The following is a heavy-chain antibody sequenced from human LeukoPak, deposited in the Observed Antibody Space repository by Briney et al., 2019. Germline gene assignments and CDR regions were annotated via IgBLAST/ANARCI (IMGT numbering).Heavy chain of an antibody. V-gene: IGHV3-53*01. J-gene: IGHJ4*02. D-gene: IGHD2-21*02. CDR3: ARGGGAFCGSDCHRNFDY. Sequence: PGGSLRLSCAASGVTVSNNYMSWVRQAPGKGLEWVSVIYSDGSTYYANSVKGRFTISRDNSKNMLYLQMNSLRAEDTAVYYCARGGGAFCGSDCHRNFDYWGQGSLVTVSS. CDR2: IYSDGST. CDR1: GVTVSNNY.